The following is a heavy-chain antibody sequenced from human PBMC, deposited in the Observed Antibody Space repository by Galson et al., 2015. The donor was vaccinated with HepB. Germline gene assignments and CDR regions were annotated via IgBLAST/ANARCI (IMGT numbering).Heavy chain of an antibody. J-gene: IGHJ3*02. CDR1: GYTFTSYY. CDR2: INPSGGST. D-gene: IGHD4-17*01. V-gene: IGHV1-46*01. CDR3: ARTTVTTRVAFDI. Sequence: SVKVSCKASGYTFTSYYMHWVRQAPGQGLEWMGIINPSGGSTSYAQKFQGRVTMTRDTSTSTVYMELSSLRSEDTAVYYCARTTVTTRVAFDIWGQGTMVTVSS.